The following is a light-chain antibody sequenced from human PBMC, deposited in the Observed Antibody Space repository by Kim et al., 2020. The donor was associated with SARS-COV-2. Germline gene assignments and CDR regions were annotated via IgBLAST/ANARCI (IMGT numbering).Light chain of an antibody. CDR1: RLRSYY. V-gene: IGLV3-19*01. Sequence: SSELTQDPAVSVALGQTVRITCQGDRLRSYYATWYQQKPGQAPILVIYGKNNRPSGIPGRFSGSSSGNTASLTITGTQTGDEADYYCNSRDSNDNVVFGGGTKLTVL. CDR3: NSRDSNDNVV. CDR2: GKN. J-gene: IGLJ2*01.